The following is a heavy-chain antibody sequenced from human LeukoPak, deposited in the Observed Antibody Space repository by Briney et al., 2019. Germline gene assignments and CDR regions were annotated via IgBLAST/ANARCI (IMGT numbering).Heavy chain of an antibody. Sequence: PGGSLRLSCADSGFTFSSSAMSWVRQAPGKGLEWVSAISNNGGYTYYADPVQGRFTISRDNSKSTLCLQMNSLRAEDTAVYYCAKQLGYCSDGSCYFPYWGQGTLVTVSS. V-gene: IGHV3-23*01. CDR1: GFTFSSSA. CDR2: ISNNGGYT. D-gene: IGHD2-15*01. J-gene: IGHJ4*02. CDR3: AKQLGYCSDGSCYFPY.